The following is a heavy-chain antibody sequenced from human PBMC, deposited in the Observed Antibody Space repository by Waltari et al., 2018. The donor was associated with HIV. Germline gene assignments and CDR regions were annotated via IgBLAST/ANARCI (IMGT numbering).Heavy chain of an antibody. D-gene: IGHD3-22*01. CDR3: ARVDYYHSTKSRYFDS. Sequence: EVQLVESGGGLVKPGGSLRLSCAAYGFTLSTYSMNWVRQAPGKGLEWVSYISSSSSYIYNADSVKGRFTISRDNAKNSLYLQMNSLRAEDTAVYYCARVDYYHSTKSRYFDSWGQGTLVTVSS. CDR2: ISSSSSYI. CDR1: GFTLSTYS. J-gene: IGHJ4*02. V-gene: IGHV3-21*01.